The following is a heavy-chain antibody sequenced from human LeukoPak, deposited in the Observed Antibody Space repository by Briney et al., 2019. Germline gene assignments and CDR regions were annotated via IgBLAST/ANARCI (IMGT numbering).Heavy chain of an antibody. CDR2: IQYDGSNE. D-gene: IGHD3-22*01. CDR1: GFTFSSYW. CDR3: AKDSSGYYYFDY. J-gene: IGHJ4*02. Sequence: GGSLRLSYAASGFTFSSYWMSWVRQAPGKGLEWVAYIQYDGSNEQFADSVKGRFSISRDSSKNTLYLQMNSLRAENTAVYYCAKDSSGYYYFDYWGQGTLVTVSS. V-gene: IGHV3-30*02.